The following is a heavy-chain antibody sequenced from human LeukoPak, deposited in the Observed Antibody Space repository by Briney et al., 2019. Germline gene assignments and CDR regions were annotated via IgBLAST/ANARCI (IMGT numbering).Heavy chain of an antibody. CDR1: GGTFSSYA. CDR3: ARDSGSYYLPGY. V-gene: IGHV1-69*13. J-gene: IGHJ4*02. D-gene: IGHD1-26*01. Sequence: GASVKVSCKASGGTFSSYAISWVRQAPGQGLEWMGGIIPIFGTANYAQKFQGRVTITADESTSTAYMELSSLRSEDTAVYYCARDSGSYYLPGYWGQGTLVTVSS. CDR2: IIPIFGTA.